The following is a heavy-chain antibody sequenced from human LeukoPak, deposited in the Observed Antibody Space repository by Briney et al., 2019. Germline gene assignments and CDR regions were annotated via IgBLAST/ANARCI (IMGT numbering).Heavy chain of an antibody. V-gene: IGHV4-34*01. CDR1: SVSFSGFY. CDR3: ARLGDSVYDYWRFDS. Sequence: SETLSLTCAVYSVSFSGFYWSWIPPPPEKGLEWVGENADVGRSQPTPPLKSRVTLSVDPSKNQFSLKLTSVTAADTAVYYCARLGDSVYDYWRFDSWGQGTPVIVSS. J-gene: IGHJ4*02. CDR2: NADVGRS. D-gene: IGHD5/OR15-5a*01.